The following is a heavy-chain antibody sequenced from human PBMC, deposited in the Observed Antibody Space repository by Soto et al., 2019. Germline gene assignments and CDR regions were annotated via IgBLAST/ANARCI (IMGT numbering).Heavy chain of an antibody. CDR2: ISVSGDNT. CDR3: VKDRSTSDWYGYFDY. Sequence: EVQLLESGGGLEQPGGSLRLSCAASGFTFNTQAMSWVRQAPGKGLEWVSSISVSGDNTYNADAVKGRFTISRDNSKNTLYLQMNSLRVEDTAVYYCVKDRSTSDWYGYFDYWGQGTLVTVSS. D-gene: IGHD6-19*01. V-gene: IGHV3-23*01. J-gene: IGHJ4*02. CDR1: GFTFNTQA.